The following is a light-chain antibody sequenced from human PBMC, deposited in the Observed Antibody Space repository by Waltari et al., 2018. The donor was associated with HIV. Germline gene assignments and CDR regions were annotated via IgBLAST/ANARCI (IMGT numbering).Light chain of an antibody. J-gene: IGKJ1*01. Sequence: DIQMTQSPSTLSASVGDRVTITCRASQHISSWVAWFQKKPGKAPKTLIYKGSEVESGVPSRFSGSGSGTEFTLTISDLHPDDFATYFCQHYYFWPYAFGQGPKVEI. CDR3: QHYYFWPYA. CDR1: QHISSW. V-gene: IGKV1-5*03. CDR2: KGS.